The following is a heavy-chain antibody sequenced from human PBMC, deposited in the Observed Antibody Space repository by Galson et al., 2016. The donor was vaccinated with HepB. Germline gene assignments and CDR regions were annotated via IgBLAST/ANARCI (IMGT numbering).Heavy chain of an antibody. CDR3: ARGVFFGELSLDP. Sequence: SCKASGYSFSSHAIHWVRQAPGQRLEWMGWINADYGNTQYLQKFQGRVTITRDTYASTAYMELRSLKSDDTAFYYCARGVFFGELSLDPWGQGTLVTVSS. J-gene: IGHJ5*02. CDR1: GYSFSSHA. D-gene: IGHD3-16*02. V-gene: IGHV1-3*01. CDR2: INADYGNT.